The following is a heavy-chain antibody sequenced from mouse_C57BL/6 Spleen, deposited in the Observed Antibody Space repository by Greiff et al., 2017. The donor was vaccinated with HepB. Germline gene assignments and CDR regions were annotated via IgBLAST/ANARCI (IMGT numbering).Heavy chain of an antibody. V-gene: IGHV5-4*03. J-gene: IGHJ2*01. Sequence: EVKVEESGGGLVKPGGSLKLSCAASGFTFSSYAMSWVRQTPEKRLEWVATISDGGSYTYYPDNVKGRFTISRDNAKNNLYLQMSHLKSEDTAMYYCARGTYYSNYFDYWGQGTTLTVSS. CDR1: GFTFSSYA. CDR3: ARGTYYSNYFDY. D-gene: IGHD2-5*01. CDR2: ISDGGSYT.